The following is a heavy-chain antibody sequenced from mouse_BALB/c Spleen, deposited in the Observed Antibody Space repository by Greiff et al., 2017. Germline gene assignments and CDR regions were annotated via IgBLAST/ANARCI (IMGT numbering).Heavy chain of an antibody. CDR1: GYTFTSYW. D-gene: IGHD4-1*01. CDR2: INPSTGYT. J-gene: IGHJ2*01. Sequence: VQLQQSGAELAKPGASVKMSCKASGYTFTSYWMHWVKQRPGQGLEWIGYINPSTGYTEYNQKFEDKATLTADKSSSTAYMQLSSLTSEDSAVYYCARKNWDYLDYGGQGTTLTVSS. CDR3: ARKNWDYLDY. V-gene: IGHV1-7*01.